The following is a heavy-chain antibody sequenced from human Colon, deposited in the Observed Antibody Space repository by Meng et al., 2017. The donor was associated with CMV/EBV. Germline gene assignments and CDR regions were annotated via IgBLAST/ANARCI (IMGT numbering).Heavy chain of an antibody. CDR2: SYTSGST. CDR3: ARDTTGTTAGRWFDP. Sequence: AGSSSSYYWRWIRQPAGKGLEWIGRSYTSGSTNYNTSIKSRVNMSVDTSKNQFSLKLSSVTAADTAVYYCARDTTGTTAGRWFDPWGQGTLVTVSS. CDR1: AGSSSSYY. V-gene: IGHV4-4*07. J-gene: IGHJ5*02. D-gene: IGHD1-7*01.